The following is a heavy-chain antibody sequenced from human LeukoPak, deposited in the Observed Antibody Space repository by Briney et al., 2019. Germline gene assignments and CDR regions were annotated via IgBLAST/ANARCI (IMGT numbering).Heavy chain of an antibody. J-gene: IGHJ4*02. CDR2: IYTSGST. Sequence: SETLSLTCTVSGGSISSGSYYWSWIRQPAGKGLEWIGRIYTSGSTNYNPSLKSRVTISVDTSKNQFSLKLSSVTAADTAVYYCARGTWDSSGYFRREYWGQGTLVTVSS. CDR3: ARGTWDSSGYFRREY. CDR1: GGSISSGSYY. V-gene: IGHV4-61*02. D-gene: IGHD3-22*01.